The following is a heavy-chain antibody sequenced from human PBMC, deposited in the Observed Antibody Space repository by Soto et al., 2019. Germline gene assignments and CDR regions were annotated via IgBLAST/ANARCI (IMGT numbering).Heavy chain of an antibody. CDR2: IIPILGIT. Sequence: SVKVSCKASGGTFSSYTISWVRQAPGQGLEWMGRIIPILGITNYAQKFQGRVTITADKSTSTAYMELSSLRSEDTAVYYCARDRRYSYGYRWYYYYMDVWGKGTTVTVSS. CDR3: ARDRRYSYGYRWYYYYMDV. CDR1: GGTFSSYT. J-gene: IGHJ6*03. V-gene: IGHV1-69*04. D-gene: IGHD5-18*01.